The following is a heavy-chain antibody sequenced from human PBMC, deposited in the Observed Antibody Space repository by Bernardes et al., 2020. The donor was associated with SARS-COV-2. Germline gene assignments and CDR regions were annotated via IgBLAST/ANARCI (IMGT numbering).Heavy chain of an antibody. Sequence: GGSLRLSCVGSEFSFSSYWMHWVRQAPGTGPVWVSRINGDGRTTNYADSVKGRFTTSRDNAKNTLYLHMNSLRAEDTAVYYCTRVLDVRAGAFDIWGQGTMVTVSS. CDR2: INGDGRTT. D-gene: IGHD3-16*01. CDR1: EFSFSSYW. V-gene: IGHV3-74*01. CDR3: TRVLDVRAGAFDI. J-gene: IGHJ3*02.